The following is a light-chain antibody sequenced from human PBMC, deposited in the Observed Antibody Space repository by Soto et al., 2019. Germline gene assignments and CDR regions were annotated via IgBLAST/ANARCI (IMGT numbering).Light chain of an antibody. CDR1: QTISRN. CDR3: QQYHNWYA. J-gene: IGKJ2*01. Sequence: EIVMTQSPATLSVSQGERATLSGRASQTISRNLAWYQQKPGQAPRLLIYAASTRATGIPARFSGSGSWTEFTLTISSLQSEDFAVYYCQQYHNWYAFGQGTKLEI. V-gene: IGKV3-15*01. CDR2: AAS.